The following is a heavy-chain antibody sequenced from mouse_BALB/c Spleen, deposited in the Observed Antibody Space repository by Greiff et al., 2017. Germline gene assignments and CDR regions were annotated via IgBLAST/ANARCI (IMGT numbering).Heavy chain of an antibody. CDR2: IYPGDGDT. J-gene: IGHJ4*01. Sequence: QVQLQQSGAELARPGASVKLSCKASGYTFTSYWMQWVKQRPGQGLEWIGAIYPGDGDTRYTQKFKGKATLTADKSSSTAYMQLSSLASEDSAVYYCAREKDGYYAMDYWGQGTSVTVSS. V-gene: IGHV1-87*01. D-gene: IGHD2-3*01. CDR1: GYTFTSYW. CDR3: AREKDGYYAMDY.